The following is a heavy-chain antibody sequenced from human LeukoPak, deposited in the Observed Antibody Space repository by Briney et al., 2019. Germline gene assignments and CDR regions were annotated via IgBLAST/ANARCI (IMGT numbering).Heavy chain of an antibody. Sequence: GASVTVSCKASGYTFAGHYIHWLRQAPGQGLEWMGWIDPNNGDTYFAQKFQGRVTMTTDTSINTAYMDLPRLRSDDTAVYFCTRGHGKSRQYLVDFDYWGQGTLITVSS. CDR2: IDPNNGDT. J-gene: IGHJ4*02. V-gene: IGHV1-2*02. D-gene: IGHD2-2*01. CDR3: TRGHGKSRQYLVDFDY. CDR1: GYTFAGHY.